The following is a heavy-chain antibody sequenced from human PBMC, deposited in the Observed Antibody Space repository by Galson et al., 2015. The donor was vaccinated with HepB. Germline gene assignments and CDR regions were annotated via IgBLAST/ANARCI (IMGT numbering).Heavy chain of an antibody. Sequence: SVKVSCKASQYTFTTYDINWVRQATGQGLEWMGWMSPSSGDTGYAQKFQGRVTMTRDSTVSTAYMELTGLRSDDTAVYYCARGPPHYGFECWGQGTLVVVSS. V-gene: IGHV1-8*01. CDR3: ARGPPHYGFEC. CDR2: MSPSSGDT. D-gene: IGHD3-10*01. CDR1: QYTFTTYD. J-gene: IGHJ4*02.